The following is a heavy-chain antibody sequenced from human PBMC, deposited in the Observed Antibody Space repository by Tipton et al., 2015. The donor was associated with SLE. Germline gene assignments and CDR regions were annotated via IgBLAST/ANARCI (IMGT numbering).Heavy chain of an antibody. V-gene: IGHV4-59*08. CDR2: IHYSGST. J-gene: IGHJ5*02. CDR1: GGSISSSY. CDR3: ARHNDCISGGCYSPWFDP. Sequence: TLSLTCSVSGGSISSSYWSWIRQPPGKGLEWIGYIHYSGSTSYNPSLKSRVTMTVDTSKNQFSLKVRSVTAADTAVYYCARHNDCISGGCYSPWFDPWGQGTLGTVSS. D-gene: IGHD2-15*01.